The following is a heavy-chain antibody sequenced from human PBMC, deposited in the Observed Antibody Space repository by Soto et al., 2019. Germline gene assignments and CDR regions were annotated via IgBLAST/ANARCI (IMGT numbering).Heavy chain of an antibody. CDR3: AREITSYGMDV. CDR2: MNPNSGNT. CDR1: GYTFTSYD. D-gene: IGHD1-20*01. J-gene: IGHJ6*02. V-gene: IGHV1-8*02. Sequence: QVQMVQSGAEVKKPGASVKVSCKASGYTFTSYDINCVRQATGQGLTWMGWMNPNSGNTVYAQKFQGRVTMTRNTSVRRAYMELSSLRSAEKAVYYCAREITSYGMDVWGQGNTGTGSS.